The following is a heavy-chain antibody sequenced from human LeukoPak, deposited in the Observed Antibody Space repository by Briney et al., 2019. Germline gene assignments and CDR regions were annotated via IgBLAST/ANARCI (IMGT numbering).Heavy chain of an antibody. J-gene: IGHJ4*02. D-gene: IGHD3-10*01. CDR2: ISYDGSDE. Sequence: GRSLRLSCAASGFTFNTYGMHWVRQAPGKGLEWVAIISYDGSDEYYADSVKGRFTISRDNSNNTQSLQMNSLTADDTAVYYCVASSGSYHYWGQGTLVTVSS. CDR3: VASSGSYHY. CDR1: GFTFNTYG. V-gene: IGHV3-30*03.